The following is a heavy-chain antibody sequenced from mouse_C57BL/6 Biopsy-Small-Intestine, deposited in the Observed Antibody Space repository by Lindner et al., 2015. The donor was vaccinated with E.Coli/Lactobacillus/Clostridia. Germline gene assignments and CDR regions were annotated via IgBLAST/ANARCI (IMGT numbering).Heavy chain of an antibody. CDR1: GYTSTSYD. CDR2: IYPRDGRT. D-gene: IGHD3-3*01. Sequence: VQLQESGPELVKPGASARLSCKASGYTSTSYDINWVKQRPGQGLEWIGRIYPRDGRTKYNEKFKAKATLTVDTSSSTAYMELHSLASEDSAVYFCAREGRNFDYWGQGTTLTVSS. CDR3: AREGRNFDY. J-gene: IGHJ2*01. V-gene: IGHV1-85*01.